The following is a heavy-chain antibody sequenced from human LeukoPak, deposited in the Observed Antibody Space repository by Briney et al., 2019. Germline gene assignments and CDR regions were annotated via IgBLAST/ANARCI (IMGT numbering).Heavy chain of an antibody. V-gene: IGHV1-58*02. CDR1: GFTFTSSA. J-gene: IGHJ4*02. D-gene: IGHD2-2*02. CDR2: IVVGSGNT. Sequence: SVKVSCKASGFTFTSSAMQWVRQARGQRLEWIGWIVVGSGNTNYAQKLQERVTITRDMSTSTAYMELSSLRSDDTAVYYCARDRAYCSSTSCYTADYWGQGTLVTVSS. CDR3: ARDRAYCSSTSCYTADY.